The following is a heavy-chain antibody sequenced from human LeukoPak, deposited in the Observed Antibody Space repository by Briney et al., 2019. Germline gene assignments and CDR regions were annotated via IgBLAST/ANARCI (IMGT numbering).Heavy chain of an antibody. CDR1: GFTFSSYV. Sequence: GGSLRLPCAAPGFTFSSYVMHWVRQAPGKGLEWVAFIRYDGSNKYYADSVKGRFTISRDNSKNTLYLQMNSLRAEDTAVYYCAKVFHGSGSYYNFFDYWGQGTLVTVSS. D-gene: IGHD3-10*01. V-gene: IGHV3-30*02. CDR3: AKVFHGSGSYYNFFDY. J-gene: IGHJ4*02. CDR2: IRYDGSNK.